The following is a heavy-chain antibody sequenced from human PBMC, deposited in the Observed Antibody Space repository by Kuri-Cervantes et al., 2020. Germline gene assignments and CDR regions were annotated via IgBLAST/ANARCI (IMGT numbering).Heavy chain of an antibody. CDR3: ARGYYDSSGYPLFAY. J-gene: IGHJ4*02. D-gene: IGHD3-22*01. CDR1: GFTFSSYS. Sequence: GESLKISCAASGFTFSSYSMNWVRQAPGKGLEWVSSISSESAHILYADSVKGRFTISRDNAKNSLYLQMNSLRAEDTAVYYCARGYYDSSGYPLFAYWGQGTLVTVSS. V-gene: IGHV3-21*01. CDR2: ISSESAHI.